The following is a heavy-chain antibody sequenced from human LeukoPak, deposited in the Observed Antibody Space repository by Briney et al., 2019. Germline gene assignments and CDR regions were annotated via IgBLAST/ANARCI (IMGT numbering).Heavy chain of an antibody. V-gene: IGHV4-34*01. CDR1: GGSFSGSY. CDR2: INHSGST. CDR3: ARVCAFYSSSCTDDLSGDY. J-gene: IGHJ4*02. D-gene: IGHD6-13*01. Sequence: SETLSLTCAVYGGSFSGSYWSWIRQPPGKGLEWVGEINHSGSTNYNPSLKSRGTISVDTSKNQFSLKLYSVTAADTAVYYCARVCAFYSSSCTDDLSGDYWGQGTLVTVSS.